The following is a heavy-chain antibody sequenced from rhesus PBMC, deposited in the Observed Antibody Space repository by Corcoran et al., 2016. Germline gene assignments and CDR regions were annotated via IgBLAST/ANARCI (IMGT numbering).Heavy chain of an antibody. V-gene: IGHV4-173*01. CDR2: ISGSGGST. CDR3: ASSPPYFDY. CDR1: GGSISSNS. J-gene: IGHJ4*01. D-gene: IGHD3S6*01. Sequence: QLQPQESGPGLVKPSETLSLTCAVSGGSISSNSWSWIRQPPGKGLEWIGLISGSGGSTDYNPYLKSRVTMSTDTAKNQFSLKLSSVSAADTAVYYWASSPPYFDYWGQGVLVTVSS.